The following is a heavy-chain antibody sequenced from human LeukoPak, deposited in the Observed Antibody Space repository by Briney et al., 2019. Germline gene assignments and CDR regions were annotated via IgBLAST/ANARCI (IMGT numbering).Heavy chain of an antibody. V-gene: IGHV4-30-2*05. CDR3: ARVRIPHNDAFDI. J-gene: IGHJ3*02. CDR2: IYYSGST. Sequence: PSQALSLTCAVSGGSISSGGYSWSWIRQPPGKGLEWIGYIYYSGSTYYNPSLKSRVTISVDTSKNQFSLKLSSVTAADTAVYYCARVRIPHNDAFDIWGQGTMVTVSS. D-gene: IGHD2-15*01. CDR1: GGSISSGGYS.